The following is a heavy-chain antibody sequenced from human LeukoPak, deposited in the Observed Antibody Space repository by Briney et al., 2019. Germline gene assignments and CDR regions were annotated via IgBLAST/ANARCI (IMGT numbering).Heavy chain of an antibody. V-gene: IGHV3-23*01. CDR2: ISGSGGST. D-gene: IGHD3-3*01. CDR1: GFTFSSYA. CDR3: AKDSGSGYYFLRWFDP. J-gene: IGHJ5*02. Sequence: PGGSLRLSCAASGFTFSSYAMSWVRQAPGKGLEWVSAISGSGGSTYYADSVKGRFTISRDNSKNTLYLQMNSLRAEDTAVYYCAKDSGSGYYFLRWFDPWGQGTLVTVSS.